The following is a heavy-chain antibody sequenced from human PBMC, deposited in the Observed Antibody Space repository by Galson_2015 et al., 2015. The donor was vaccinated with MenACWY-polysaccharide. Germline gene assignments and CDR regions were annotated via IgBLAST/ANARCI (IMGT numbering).Heavy chain of an antibody. CDR2: IYPGDSDT. CDR1: GYSFTSYW. D-gene: IGHD3-16*02. CDR3: AGFCCQDFRYLRYYYGMDV. J-gene: IGHJ6*02. Sequence: QSGAEVKKPGESLKISCKGSGYSFTSYWIGWVRQMPGKGLEWMGIIYPGDSDTRYSPSFQGQVTISADKSISTAYLQWSSLKASGPAIYFRAGFCCQDFRYLRYYYGMDVWGQGTTVTVSS. V-gene: IGHV5-51*03.